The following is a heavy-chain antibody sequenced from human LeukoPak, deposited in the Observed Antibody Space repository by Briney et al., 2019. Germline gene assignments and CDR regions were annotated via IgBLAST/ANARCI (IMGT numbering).Heavy chain of an antibody. CDR1: GGSISDNY. D-gene: IGHD2-15*01. CDR2: AYYSGHT. J-gene: IGHJ4*02. V-gene: IGHV4-59*08. CDR3: ARHPFATPFDY. Sequence: SQTLSLTCTVSGGSISDNYWSWIRQPPGKGLEWIGYAYYSGHTNYNSSLKSRVTMSLDTSKSQFSLRLSSVTAADTAVYFCARHPFATPFDYWGPGTLVTVSS.